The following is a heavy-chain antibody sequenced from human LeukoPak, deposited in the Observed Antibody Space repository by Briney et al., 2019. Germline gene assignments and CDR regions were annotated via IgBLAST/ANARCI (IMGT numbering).Heavy chain of an antibody. D-gene: IGHD5-24*01. CDR1: GYVFMDYY. J-gene: IGHJ3*01. V-gene: IGHV1-2*02. CDR3: ARDEDRDDFNAFDV. Sequence: ASVKVSCKASGYVFMDYYIHWVRQAPGQGLEWMGWFNPSNGGTKYAEEFQGRVTMTSDTSRSTVYMELSRLRSDDTAVFYCARDEDRDDFNAFDVWGQGTMVAVSA. CDR2: FNPSNGGT.